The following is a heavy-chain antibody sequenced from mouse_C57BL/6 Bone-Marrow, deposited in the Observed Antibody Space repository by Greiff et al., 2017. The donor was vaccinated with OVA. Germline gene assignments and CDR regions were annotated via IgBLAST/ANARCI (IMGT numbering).Heavy chain of an antibody. V-gene: IGHV1-9*01. J-gene: IGHJ2*01. CDR1: GYTFTGYW. Sequence: LVESGAELMKPGASVKLSCKATGYTFTGYWIAWVKQRPGHGLEWIGDILPGSGSTNYNEKFKGKATFTAYTSSNTAYIQLRSLTTEDSAIYYSARGGSNCLFDYWGQGTTLTVSS. CDR2: ILPGSGST. CDR3: ARGGSNCLFDY. D-gene: IGHD2-5*01.